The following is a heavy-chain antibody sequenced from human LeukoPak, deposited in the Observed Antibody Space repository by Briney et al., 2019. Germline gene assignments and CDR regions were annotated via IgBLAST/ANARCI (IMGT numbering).Heavy chain of an antibody. J-gene: IGHJ4*02. CDR3: ARKQWVPYYFDY. D-gene: IGHD2-8*01. CDR1: GGFISNYY. V-gene: IGHV4-59*01. Sequence: SETLSLTCTVSGGFISNYYWSWIRQPPGKGLECIGYFYYSGSTNYNPSLKSRVTISVDTSKNQFSLKLSSVTAADTAVYYCARKQWVPYYFDYWGQGTLVTVSS. CDR2: FYYSGST.